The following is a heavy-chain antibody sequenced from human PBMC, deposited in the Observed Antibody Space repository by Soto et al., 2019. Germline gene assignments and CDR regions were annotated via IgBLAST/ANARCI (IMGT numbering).Heavy chain of an antibody. V-gene: IGHV4-31*03. D-gene: IGHD6-13*01. Sequence: SETLSLTCTVSGGSISSGGYYWSWIRQHPGKGLEWIGYIYYSGSTYYKPSLKSRVTISVDTSKNQFSLKLSSVTAADTAVYYCARGRHNSSSCPMDVWGQGTTVTVSS. CDR2: IYYSGST. CDR3: ARGRHNSSSCPMDV. CDR1: GGSISSGGYY. J-gene: IGHJ6*02.